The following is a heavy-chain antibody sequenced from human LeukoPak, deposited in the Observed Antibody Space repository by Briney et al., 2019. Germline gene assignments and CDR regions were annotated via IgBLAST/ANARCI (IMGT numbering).Heavy chain of an antibody. D-gene: IGHD3-3*01. J-gene: IGHJ4*02. Sequence: SVKVSCKDSGGTFANYAFSWVRKAPGQGLEWMGGIIPIFGSGHSAQKFQGRLTITADESTRTTYMELSSLRSEDTAVYYCAKVHDDFRQFVFWGQGTLVIVSS. CDR1: GGTFANYA. CDR3: AKVHDDFRQFVF. V-gene: IGHV1-69*13. CDR2: IIPIFGSG.